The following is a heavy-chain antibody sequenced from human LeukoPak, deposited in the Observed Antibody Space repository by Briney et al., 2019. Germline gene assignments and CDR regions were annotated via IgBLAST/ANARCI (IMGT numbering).Heavy chain of an antibody. D-gene: IGHD3-22*01. CDR1: GFTFSSYS. CDR3: ARADDSSGYPHFDY. J-gene: IGHJ4*02. V-gene: IGHV3-21*01. Sequence: GGSLRLSCAASGFTFSSYSMNWVRQAPGKGLEWVSSISSGSTCIYYADSMKGRFTISRDNAKNSLYLQMNSLRAEDTAVYYCARADDSSGYPHFDYWGQGTLVTVSS. CDR2: ISSGSTCI.